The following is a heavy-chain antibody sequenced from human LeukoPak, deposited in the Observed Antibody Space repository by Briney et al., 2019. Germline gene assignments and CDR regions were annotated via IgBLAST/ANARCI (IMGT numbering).Heavy chain of an antibody. Sequence: PSETLSLTCAVYGGSFSGYYWSWIRQPPGKGLEWIGEINHSGSTNYNPSLKSRVTISVDTSKNQFSLKLSSVTAADTAVYCCARVATTTNPPQRPFDYWGQGTLVTVSS. CDR1: GGSFSGYY. CDR3: ARVATTTNPPQRPFDY. D-gene: IGHD6-25*01. V-gene: IGHV4-34*01. CDR2: INHSGST. J-gene: IGHJ4*02.